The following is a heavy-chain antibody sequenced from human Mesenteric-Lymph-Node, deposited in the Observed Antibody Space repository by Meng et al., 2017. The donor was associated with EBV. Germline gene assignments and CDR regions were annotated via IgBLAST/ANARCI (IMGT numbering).Heavy chain of an antibody. D-gene: IGHD6-6*01. CDR3: AKSLDVSLYTSSSIDF. V-gene: IGHV3-23*04. Sequence: EGCLVSCGWGLVQVGGTLRLSCVAFGFTFSSVAVSWVRQVPGKGLEWVSGIRGSGGSTYHADSVKGRFTISRDPSKNTLYLQMNSLRAEDTAVYYCAKSLDVSLYTSSSIDFWGQGTLVTVSS. CDR2: IRGSGGST. J-gene: IGHJ4*02. CDR1: GFTFSSVA.